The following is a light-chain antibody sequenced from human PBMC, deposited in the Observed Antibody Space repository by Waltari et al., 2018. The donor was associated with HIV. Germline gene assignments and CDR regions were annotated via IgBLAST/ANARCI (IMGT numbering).Light chain of an antibody. V-gene: IGLV6-57*01. CDR2: VHS. J-gene: IGLJ2*01. CDR1: TCSILSNS. CDR3: HSYDSDNQI. Sequence: MLSQPDSQSYSPGRRVTSSCTRYTCSILSNSDQWYQRRLGSSPTTVIFVHSQSPAGIAERFSASIDTSSNSASLTIVGLKTEDEGDFFWHSYDSDNQIFGGGTKLTVL.